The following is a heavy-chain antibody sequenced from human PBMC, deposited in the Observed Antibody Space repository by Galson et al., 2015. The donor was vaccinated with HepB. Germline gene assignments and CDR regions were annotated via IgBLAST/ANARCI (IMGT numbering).Heavy chain of an antibody. CDR2: IYPGDSDI. J-gene: IGHJ4*02. D-gene: IGHD3-16*01. Sequence: QSGAEVKKPGESLKISCKGSGYSFTSFWIGWVRQMPGKGLEWMGIIYPGDSDIKYSPSFQGQVTMSADMSISTAYLQWGSLKASDPAIDFRARLGVLNYFCYWGQGTLVT. CDR3: ARLGVLNYFCY. CDR1: GYSFTSFW. V-gene: IGHV5-51*01.